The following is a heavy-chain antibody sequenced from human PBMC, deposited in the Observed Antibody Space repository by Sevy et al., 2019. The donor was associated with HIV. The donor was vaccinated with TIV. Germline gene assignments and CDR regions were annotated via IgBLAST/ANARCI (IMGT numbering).Heavy chain of an antibody. D-gene: IGHD3-3*01. CDR1: GFTFSTYS. CDR3: ARGYDFWSGYYTPDWYFDL. Sequence: GGSLRLSCAASGFTFSTYSMNWVRQAPGRGLEWVSSISSTSNYIYYADSVKGRFTISRDNAKNSLYLQRNSLRAEDTAVFYGARGYDFWSGYYTPDWYFDLWGRGTLVTVSS. CDR2: ISSTSNYI. V-gene: IGHV3-21*01. J-gene: IGHJ2*01.